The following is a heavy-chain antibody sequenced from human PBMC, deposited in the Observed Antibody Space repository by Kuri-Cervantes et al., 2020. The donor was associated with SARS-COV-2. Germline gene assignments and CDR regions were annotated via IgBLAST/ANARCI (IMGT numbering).Heavy chain of an antibody. V-gene: IGHV4-34*01. CDR1: GGSFSGYY. CDR3: ARESAEWCTSCDSNHYYSGMDV. CDR2: INHSGST. J-gene: IGHJ6*02. Sequence: GSPRLSRAVYGGSFSGYYWSWIRQPPGKGLEWIGEINHSGSTNYNTSLKSRVTISVDTSKNQFSLKLSSVTAADTAVYFCARESAEWCTSCDSNHYYSGMDVWGQGTRVTVSS. D-gene: IGHD2-2*02.